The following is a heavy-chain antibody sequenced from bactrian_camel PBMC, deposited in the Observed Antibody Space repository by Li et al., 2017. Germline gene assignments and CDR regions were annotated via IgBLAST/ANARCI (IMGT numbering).Heavy chain of an antibody. Sequence: HVQLVESGGGSVQSGGSLTLSCAISGRLHLDYWLGWLHQAPGKEREEVAGIDRRGGSTYYADSIPGRFTISQDISKSTVYLQMNSLNPEDTAMYYCAAKSVAFGCGYWRAYNYWGQGTQVTVS. CDR3: AAKSVAFGCGYWRAYNY. D-gene: IGHD5*01. CDR2: IDRRGGST. CDR1: GRLHLDYW. J-gene: IGHJ4*01. V-gene: IGHV3-3*01.